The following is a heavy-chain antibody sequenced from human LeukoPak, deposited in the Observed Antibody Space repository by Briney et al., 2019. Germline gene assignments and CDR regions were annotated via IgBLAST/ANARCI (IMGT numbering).Heavy chain of an antibody. D-gene: IGHD3-10*01. J-gene: IGHJ5*02. CDR3: ARDSYYGSGSYYALRFDP. CDR1: GYTFRNYG. V-gene: IGHV1-18*01. CDR2: ISTYDGAT. Sequence: ASVKVSCKASGYTFRNYGISWVRQAPGQGPEWMGWISTYDGATYYPQRLQGRVTMTTDTSTSTAYMELRSLRSDDTAVYYCARDSYYGSGSYYALRFDPWGQGTLVTVSS.